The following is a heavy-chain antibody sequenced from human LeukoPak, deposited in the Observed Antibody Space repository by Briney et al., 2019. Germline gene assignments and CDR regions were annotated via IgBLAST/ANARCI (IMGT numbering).Heavy chain of an antibody. Sequence: GRSLRLSCAASGFTFCSYAMHWVRQAPGKGLEWVAVISYDGSNKYYADSVKGRFTISRDNSKNTLYLQMNSLRAEDTAVYYCARDQRSGWYGYGMDVWGQGTTVTVSS. V-gene: IGHV3-30-3*01. J-gene: IGHJ6*02. CDR2: ISYDGSNK. CDR1: GFTFCSYA. CDR3: ARDQRSGWYGYGMDV. D-gene: IGHD6-19*01.